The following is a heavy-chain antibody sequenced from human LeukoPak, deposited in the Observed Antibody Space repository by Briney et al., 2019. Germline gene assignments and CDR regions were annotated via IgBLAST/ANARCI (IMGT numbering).Heavy chain of an antibody. CDR3: AKGLQSYYYYGMDV. J-gene: IGHJ6*02. V-gene: IGHV3-23*01. CDR2: VSGSGGST. Sequence: GGSLRLSCAASGLTFRSYAMNWVRQAPGKGLEWVSAVSGSGGSTYYADSVKGRFAISRDNSKNTLYLQMNSLRDEDTAVYYCAKGLQSYYYYGMDVWGQGTTVTVSS. CDR1: GLTFRSYA. D-gene: IGHD4-11*01.